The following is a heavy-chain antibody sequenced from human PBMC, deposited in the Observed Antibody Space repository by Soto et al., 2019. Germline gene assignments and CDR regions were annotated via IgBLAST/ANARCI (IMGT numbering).Heavy chain of an antibody. V-gene: IGHV4-39*01. CDR1: SASISRGGFH. Sequence: QLQLQESGPGLVKPSETLSLTCAVSSASISRGGFHWGWIRQPPGQGLEWIGSLYSGSTYYNPSLMSRVTITADTSKNEFSLRLTSVTAADTAVYYCARRGSGHTFDYWGQGTLVTVSS. CDR3: ARRGSGHTFDY. CDR2: LYSGST. D-gene: IGHD3-10*01. J-gene: IGHJ4*02.